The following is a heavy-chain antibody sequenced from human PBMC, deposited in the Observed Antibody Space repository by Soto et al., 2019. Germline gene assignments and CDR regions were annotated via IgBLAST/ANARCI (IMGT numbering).Heavy chain of an antibody. Sequence: LSLTCTVSGDSISGVAYYWSWIRQHPGKGLEWIGYIYYTGSTYYNPSLKSRVTISLDTSKNQFSLKLSPVTAADTAVYYCARDPGYYGGYNWFDPWGQGALVTVYS. V-gene: IGHV4-31*03. J-gene: IGHJ5*02. CDR1: GDSISGVAYY. CDR2: IYYTGST. D-gene: IGHD3-16*01. CDR3: ARDPGYYGGYNWFDP.